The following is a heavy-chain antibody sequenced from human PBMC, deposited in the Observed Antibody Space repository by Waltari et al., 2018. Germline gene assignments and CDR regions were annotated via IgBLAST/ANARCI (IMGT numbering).Heavy chain of an antibody. V-gene: IGHV4-30-4*08. CDR3: ARDDYGDYSGRFFQH. CDR1: GDSITSGAYY. Sequence: QVQLQESGPGLVKPSQTLSLSCTVSGDSITSGAYYWSWIRQPPGKELEWIGNFYYTGSTYYNPSLESRVSISVDTSNKQFSLKLRSVTAADTAIYFCARDDYGDYSGRFFQHWGQGALVTVSS. D-gene: IGHD4-17*01. J-gene: IGHJ1*01. CDR2: FYYTGST.